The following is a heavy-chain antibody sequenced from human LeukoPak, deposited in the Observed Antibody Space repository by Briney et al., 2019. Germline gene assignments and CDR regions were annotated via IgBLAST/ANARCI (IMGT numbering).Heavy chain of an antibody. V-gene: IGHV1-69*05. D-gene: IGHD3-22*01. CDR2: IIPIFGTA. Sequence: GASVKVSCKASGGTFSSYAISWVRQAPGQGLEWMGGIIPIFGTANYAQKFQGRVTITTDESTSTAYMKLSSLRSEDTAVYYCARGGNYYDSSGYPNEDWFDPWGQGTLVTVSS. CDR3: ARGGNYYDSSGYPNEDWFDP. J-gene: IGHJ5*02. CDR1: GGTFSSYA.